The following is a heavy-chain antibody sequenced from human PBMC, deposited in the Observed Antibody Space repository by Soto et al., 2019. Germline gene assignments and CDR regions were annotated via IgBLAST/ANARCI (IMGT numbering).Heavy chain of an antibody. CDR1: GGSISSYY. V-gene: IGHV4-59*08. CDR3: ARLHPQTTPHYYYYYYMDV. Sequence: SETLSLTCTVSGGSISSYYWSWIRQPPGKGLEWIGYIYYSGSTNYNPSLKSRVTISVDTSKNQFSLKLSSVTAADTAVYYCARLHPQTTPHYYYYYYMDVWGKGTTVTVSS. CDR2: IYYSGST. J-gene: IGHJ6*03. D-gene: IGHD2-15*01.